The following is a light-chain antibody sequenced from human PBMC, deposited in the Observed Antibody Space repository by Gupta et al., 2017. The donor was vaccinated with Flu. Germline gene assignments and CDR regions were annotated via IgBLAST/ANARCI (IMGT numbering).Light chain of an antibody. CDR2: AAS. CDR3: QQSYSKPYT. CDR1: QSISRH. Sequence: DIQMTQSPSSLSASVGDRVTITCRASQSISRHLNWYQQKPGKAPELLIYAASSLQSGVPSRFSGSGPGTDFTLTISTLQAEDSATFYCQQSYSKPYTFGQGTKLEIK. V-gene: IGKV1-39*01. J-gene: IGKJ2*01.